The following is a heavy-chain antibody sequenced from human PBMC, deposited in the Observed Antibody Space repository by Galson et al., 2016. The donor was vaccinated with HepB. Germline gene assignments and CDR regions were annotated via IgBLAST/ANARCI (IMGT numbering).Heavy chain of an antibody. V-gene: IGHV4-59*01. CDR3: ARVGGFGESEYIY. J-gene: IGHJ4*02. Sequence: SETLSVTCSVSGASINSYYWGWIRQPPGKGLEWIGYIYYSGSTNYNPSLKSRVTILVDTSKKQVSLRLSSVTAADTAVYYCARVGGFGESEYIYWGQGTLVTVSS. CDR2: IYYSGST. D-gene: IGHD3-10*01. CDR1: GASINSYY.